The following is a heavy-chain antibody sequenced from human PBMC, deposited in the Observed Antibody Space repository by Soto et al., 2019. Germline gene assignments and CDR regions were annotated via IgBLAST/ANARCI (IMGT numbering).Heavy chain of an antibody. V-gene: IGHV4-4*08. CDR3: ARGEMATTNYASFFDY. CDR2: ICNSGST. J-gene: IGHJ4*02. Sequence: SETLSLTCTVSGGSIRSYCWTWIRQPPGEGLEWIGSICNSGSTYYNPSLKSRVAISVDTSKNQFSLKLSSVTAADTAVYYCARGEMATTNYASFFDYWGQGTLVTVSS. D-gene: IGHD5-12*01. CDR1: GGSIRSYC.